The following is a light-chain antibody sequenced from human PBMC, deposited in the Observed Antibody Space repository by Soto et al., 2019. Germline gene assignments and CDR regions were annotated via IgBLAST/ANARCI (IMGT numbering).Light chain of an antibody. Sequence: EIVLTQSPGTLSLSPGERATLSCRASQSVSSSYLAWYQQKPGQAPRLLIYGASSRATGIPDRFSGSGAGTDCSLTISRLEPEGFEVFYCQQYGSAITFGQGTRREIK. J-gene: IGKJ5*01. CDR3: QQYGSAIT. CDR2: GAS. CDR1: QSVSSSY. V-gene: IGKV3-20*01.